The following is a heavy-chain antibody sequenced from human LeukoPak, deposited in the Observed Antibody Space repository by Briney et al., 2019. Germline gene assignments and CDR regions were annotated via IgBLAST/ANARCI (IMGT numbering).Heavy chain of an antibody. J-gene: IGHJ4*02. V-gene: IGHV4-4*02. D-gene: IGHD6-13*01. CDR2: IYHSGST. CDR1: GGSISSSEW. Sequence: SGTLSLTCTVSGGSISSSEWWSWVRQPPGKGLEWIGEIYHSGSTNYNPSLKNRLTISVDKSKNQFSLKLNSVTAADTAVYYCARQQLVLYYFDYWGQGTLVTVSS. CDR3: ARQQLVLYYFDY.